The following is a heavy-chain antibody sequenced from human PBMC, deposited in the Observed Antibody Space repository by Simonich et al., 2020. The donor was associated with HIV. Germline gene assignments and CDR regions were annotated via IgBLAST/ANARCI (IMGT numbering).Heavy chain of an antibody. CDR1: GYTFTGYY. Sequence: QVKLVQSGAEVKKPGASVKVSCKASGYTFTGYYMHGVRQAPGQGLGWMCRINPTSGGTNYAQKFQGRVTMTRETSISTAYMELSRLRSDDTAVYYCARVAYYCSSTSCYAYYFDYWGQGTLVTVSS. V-gene: IGHV1-2*06. CDR3: ARVAYYCSSTSCYAYYFDY. CDR2: INPTSGGT. D-gene: IGHD2-2*01. J-gene: IGHJ4*02.